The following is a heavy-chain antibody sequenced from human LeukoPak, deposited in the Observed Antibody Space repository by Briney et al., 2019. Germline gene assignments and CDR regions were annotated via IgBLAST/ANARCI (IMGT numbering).Heavy chain of an antibody. CDR1: GYTFTSYY. D-gene: IGHD6-6*01. J-gene: IGHJ4*02. CDR3: AREIAADRGFDS. CDR2: INPSGGST. Sequence: ASVKVSCKASGYTFTSYYMHWVRQAPGQGLEWMGIINPSGGSTNYAQKFQDRVTMTRDTSTSTVYMELSSLRSEDTAVYYCAREIAADRGFDSWGLGTLVTVSS. V-gene: IGHV1-46*01.